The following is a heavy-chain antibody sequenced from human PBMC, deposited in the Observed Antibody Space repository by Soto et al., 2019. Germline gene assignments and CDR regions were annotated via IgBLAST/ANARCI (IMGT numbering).Heavy chain of an antibody. CDR3: ARQYNWNYSTSYYYMDV. V-gene: IGHV4-39*01. Sequence: SETLSLTCIVSGGYISSSNYYWGWIRQPPGKGLEWIGSIYYSGSTYYNPSLKSRVTISVDTSNNQFSLKLSSVTAADTAVYYCARQYNWNYSTSYYYMDVWGKGTTVTVSS. D-gene: IGHD1-7*01. J-gene: IGHJ6*03. CDR1: GGYISSSNYY. CDR2: IYYSGST.